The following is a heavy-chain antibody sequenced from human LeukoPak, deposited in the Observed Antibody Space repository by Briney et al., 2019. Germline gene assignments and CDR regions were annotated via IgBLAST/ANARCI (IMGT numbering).Heavy chain of an antibody. V-gene: IGHV4-59*01. CDR2: IFYSGNV. D-gene: IGHD3-22*01. CDR3: ARSMHYYDSNASDP. CDR1: GDSINRYY. J-gene: IGHJ3*01. Sequence: SETLSLTCTVSGDSINRYYWSWIRQPPGKGLQWIGYIFYSGNVNYNPSLKSRVTISVDTSKSQISLKLSSVTAADTAVYYCARSMHYYDSNASDPWGQGTMVTVSS.